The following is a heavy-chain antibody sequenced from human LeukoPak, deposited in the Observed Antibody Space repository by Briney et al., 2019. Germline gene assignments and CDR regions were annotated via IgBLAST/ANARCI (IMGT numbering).Heavy chain of an antibody. CDR2: IRYDGSNK. J-gene: IGHJ4*02. CDR3: ASLSLGSSRLLDY. V-gene: IGHV3-30*02. D-gene: IGHD6-13*01. Sequence: GGSLRLSCAASGFTFSSYGMHWVRQAPGKGLEWVAFIRYDGSNKYYADSVKGRFTISRDNSKNTLYLQMNSLRAEDTAVYYCASLSLGSSRLLDYWGQGTLVTVSS. CDR1: GFTFSSYG.